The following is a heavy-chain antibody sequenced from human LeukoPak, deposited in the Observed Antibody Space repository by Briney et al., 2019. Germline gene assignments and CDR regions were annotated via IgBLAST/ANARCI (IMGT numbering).Heavy chain of an antibody. CDR3: VKEGPWDSSGYYQSFDY. CDR2: IKQDGSEK. V-gene: IGHV3-7*03. Sequence: GGSLRLSCAASGFTFSSYWMSWVRQAPGKGLEWVANIKQDGSEKYYVDSVKGRFTISRDNAKNSLYLQMNSLRAEDTAVYYCVKEGPWDSSGYYQSFDYWGQGTLVTVSS. CDR1: GFTFSSYW. J-gene: IGHJ4*02. D-gene: IGHD3-22*01.